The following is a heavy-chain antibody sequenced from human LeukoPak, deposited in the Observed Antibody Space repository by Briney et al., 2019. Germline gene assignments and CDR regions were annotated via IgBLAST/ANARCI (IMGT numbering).Heavy chain of an antibody. V-gene: IGHV3-30*03. J-gene: IGHJ4*02. CDR1: GFTFSSYG. CDR3: ARPITMVRGTLDY. CDR2: ISYDGSNK. Sequence: GGSLRLSCAASGFTFSSYGMHWVRQAPGKGLEWVAVISYDGSNKYYADSVKGRFTISRDNSKNTLYLQMNSLRAEDTAVYYCARPITMVRGTLDYWGQGTLVTVSS. D-gene: IGHD3-10*01.